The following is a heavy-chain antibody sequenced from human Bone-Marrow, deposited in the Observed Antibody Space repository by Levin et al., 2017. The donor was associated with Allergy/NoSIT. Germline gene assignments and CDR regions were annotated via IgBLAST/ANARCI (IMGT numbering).Heavy chain of an antibody. Sequence: GGSLRLSCAASGFTFSTYAMTWVRQAPGKGLEWVSAISSSGDSTHYTGSVKGRFTISRDNSKDTLYLQMNSLRAEDTAVYYCAKDKIEPGIGAADTAWLDIYDCWGQGTLVTVSS. D-gene: IGHD6-13*01. J-gene: IGHJ4*02. CDR3: AKDKIEPGIGAADTAWLDIYDC. CDR2: ISSSGDST. CDR1: GFTFSTYA. V-gene: IGHV3-23*01.